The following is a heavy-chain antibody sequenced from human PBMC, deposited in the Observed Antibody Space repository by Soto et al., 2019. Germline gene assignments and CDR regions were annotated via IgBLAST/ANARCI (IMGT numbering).Heavy chain of an antibody. CDR1: GFTFTSYA. J-gene: IGHJ4*02. CDR2: IIPFFGTP. CDR3: ERDTGAYYSHFEY. D-gene: IGHD3-22*01. Sequence: QVQLVQSGAEVKKPGSSVKVSCKASGFTFTSYALSWVRQAPGQGPEWMGGIIPFFGTPNYAQKFQGRVTITADKSTSTFYMDLSGLKSEDTAFYYCERDTGAYYSHFEYWGQGTLVTVSS. V-gene: IGHV1-69*06.